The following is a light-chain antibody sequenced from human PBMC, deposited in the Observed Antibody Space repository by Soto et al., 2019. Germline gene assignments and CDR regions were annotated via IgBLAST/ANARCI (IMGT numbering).Light chain of an antibody. J-gene: IGLJ3*02. Sequence: QSALTQPRSVSGSPGQSVTIFCTGTSSDVGGYNYVSWYQQHPGKAPKVMIYDVSKRPSGVPDRFSGSKSGNTASLTIFGLQAEDEADYYCCSYAGSFTYWVFGGGTKLTVL. CDR2: DVS. V-gene: IGLV2-11*01. CDR3: CSYAGSFTYWV. CDR1: SSDVGGYNY.